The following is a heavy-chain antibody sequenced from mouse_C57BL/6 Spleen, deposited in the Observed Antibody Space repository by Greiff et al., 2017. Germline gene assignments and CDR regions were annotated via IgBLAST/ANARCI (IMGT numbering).Heavy chain of an antibody. CDR2: ISGGGGNT. CDR3: ARGDYYGSRGDWYFDV. V-gene: IGHV5-9*01. CDR1: GFTFSSYT. J-gene: IGHJ1*03. D-gene: IGHD1-1*01. Sequence: DVKLVESGGGLVKPGGSLKLSCAASGFTFSSYTMSWVRQTPEKRLEWVATISGGGGNTYYPDSVKGRFTISRDNAKNTLYLHMSSLRSEDTALYYCARGDYYGSRGDWYFDVWGTGTTVTVSS.